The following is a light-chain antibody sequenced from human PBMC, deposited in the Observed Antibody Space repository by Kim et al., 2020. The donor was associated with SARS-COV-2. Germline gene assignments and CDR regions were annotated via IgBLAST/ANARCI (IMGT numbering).Light chain of an antibody. Sequence: SSELTQDPAVSVALGQTVRITCQGDSLRNYYASWYQQKPGQAPVLVIYGKNNRPSGIPDRFSGSNSGNTASLTITGAQAEDEADYYCNSRDSTTDDLVFGGGTKLTVL. V-gene: IGLV3-19*01. CDR2: GKN. CDR3: NSRDSTTDDLV. CDR1: SLRNYY. J-gene: IGLJ2*01.